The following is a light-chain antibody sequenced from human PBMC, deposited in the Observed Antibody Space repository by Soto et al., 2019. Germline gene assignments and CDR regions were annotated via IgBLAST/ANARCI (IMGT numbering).Light chain of an antibody. Sequence: EIVMTQSPATLSVSPGERANLSCRASQSVSSNLAWYQQKPGQAPRLLIYGASTRATGIPARFSGSGSGTEFTLTLSSLQSEDFAVYYCQQYNNWPPWTFGQGTKVEIK. J-gene: IGKJ1*01. CDR3: QQYNNWPPWT. V-gene: IGKV3-15*01. CDR1: QSVSSN. CDR2: GAS.